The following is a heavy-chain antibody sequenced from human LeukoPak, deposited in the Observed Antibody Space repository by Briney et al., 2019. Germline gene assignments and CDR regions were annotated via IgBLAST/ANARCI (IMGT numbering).Heavy chain of an antibody. V-gene: IGHV1-2*02. Sequence: ASVKVSCKASGYTFSGYYMHWVRQAPGQGLAWMGWINPYSGDTTYAQKFQGRLTLTRDTSISTAYMELSRLRSDDTAVYYCARGVPATALYWGQGTLVTVSS. CDR2: INPYSGDT. CDR3: ARGVPATALY. CDR1: GYTFSGYY. J-gene: IGHJ4*02. D-gene: IGHD2-2*01.